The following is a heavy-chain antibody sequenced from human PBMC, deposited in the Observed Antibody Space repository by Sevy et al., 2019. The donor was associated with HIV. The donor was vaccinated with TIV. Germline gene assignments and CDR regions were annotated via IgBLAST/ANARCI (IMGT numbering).Heavy chain of an antibody. J-gene: IGHJ4*02. CDR3: AREISTFGGVIVFDY. D-gene: IGHD3-16*02. V-gene: IGHV4-4*02. Sequence: SETLSLTCAVSGGSISSSNWWSWVRQPPGKGLEWIGEIYHSGSTNYNPSLKSRVTISVDKSKNQFSLKLGSVTAADTAVYYCAREISTFGGVIVFDYWGQGTLVTVSS. CDR2: IYHSGST. CDR1: GGSISSSNW.